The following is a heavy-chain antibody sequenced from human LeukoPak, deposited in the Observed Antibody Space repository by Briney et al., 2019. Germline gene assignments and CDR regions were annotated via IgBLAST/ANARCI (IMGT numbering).Heavy chain of an antibody. J-gene: IGHJ5*02. CDR2: IYTSGST. V-gene: IGHV4-61*09. D-gene: IGHD3-10*01. Sequence: SETLSLTCTVSGGSISSGTYYWNWIRQPAGKGLEWIGHIYTSGSTNYNPSLKSRVTISVDTSKNQFSLKLSSVTAADTAVYYCAREGLNMVRGIIPKEAWGWFDPWGQGTLVTVSS. CDR3: AREGLNMVRGIIPKEAWGWFDP. CDR1: GGSISSGTYY.